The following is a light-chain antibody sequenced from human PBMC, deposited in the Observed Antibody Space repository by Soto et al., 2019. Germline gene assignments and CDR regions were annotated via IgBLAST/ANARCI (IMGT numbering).Light chain of an antibody. Sequence: DIQLTQSPSFLSASVGDRVTITCRASQGISSYLAWYQQKPGKATKLLIYAASTLQRGVPSRFSGSGAGTEFTITIGRLQPDDFATYYCQQYNNYWTFGQGTKVDI. V-gene: IGKV1-9*01. J-gene: IGKJ1*01. CDR2: AAS. CDR3: QQYNNYWT. CDR1: QGISSY.